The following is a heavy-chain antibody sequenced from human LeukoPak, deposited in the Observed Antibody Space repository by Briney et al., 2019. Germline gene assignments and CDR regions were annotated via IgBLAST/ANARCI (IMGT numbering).Heavy chain of an antibody. CDR3: AREYYDFWSGYYRGYYYYYMDV. CDR2: IYHSGRT. Sequence: SETLSLTCTVSGYSISSGYYWGWIRQPPGKGLEWIGSIYHSGRTYYNPSLKSRVTISLDTSKNQFSLKLSSVTAADTAVYYCAREYYDFWSGYYRGYYYYYMDVWGKGTMVTVSS. D-gene: IGHD3-3*01. J-gene: IGHJ6*03. CDR1: GYSISSGYY. V-gene: IGHV4-38-2*02.